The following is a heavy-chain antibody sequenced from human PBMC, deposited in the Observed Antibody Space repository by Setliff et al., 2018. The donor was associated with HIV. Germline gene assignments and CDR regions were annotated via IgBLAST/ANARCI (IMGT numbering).Heavy chain of an antibody. J-gene: IGHJ6*03. V-gene: IGHV1-2*04. D-gene: IGHD1-26*01. Sequence: ASVKVSCKASGYTFTDNYIHWVRQAPGQGLEWTAWINSATGGTNYAQNFQGWVTVTRDTSINTVYMELSSLKSDDTAVYYCARDGGMGVYYMDVWGKGTTVTVSS. CDR1: GYTFTDNY. CDR2: INSATGGT. CDR3: ARDGGMGVYYMDV.